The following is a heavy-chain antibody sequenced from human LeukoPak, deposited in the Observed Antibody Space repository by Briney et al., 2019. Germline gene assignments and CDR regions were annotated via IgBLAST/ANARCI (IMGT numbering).Heavy chain of an antibody. CDR1: GYSFTRYG. D-gene: IGHD1-26*01. Sequence: VKVSCKASGYSFTRYGMSWVRQAPGQGPEWMGWISGSNGTTNYAQKFQGRVTLTTDTSASTAYMELRSLRSDDTAVYYCARSGRGTYYYFDWWGQGTLVTVSS. V-gene: IGHV1-18*01. CDR2: ISGSNGTT. CDR3: ARSGRGTYYYFDW. J-gene: IGHJ4*02.